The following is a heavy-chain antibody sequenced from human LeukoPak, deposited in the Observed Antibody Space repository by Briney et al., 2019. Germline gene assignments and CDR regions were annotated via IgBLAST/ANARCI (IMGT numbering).Heavy chain of an antibody. Sequence: SETLSLTCAVSGGSISSGGYSWSWIRQPPGKGLEWIGYIYYSGGTYYNPSLKSRVTISVDRSKNQFSLKLSSVTAADTAVYYCASVYDSSGYYYDYWGQGTLVTVSS. V-gene: IGHV4-30-2*01. CDR2: IYYSGGT. D-gene: IGHD3-22*01. J-gene: IGHJ4*02. CDR3: ASVYDSSGYYYDY. CDR1: GGSISSGGYS.